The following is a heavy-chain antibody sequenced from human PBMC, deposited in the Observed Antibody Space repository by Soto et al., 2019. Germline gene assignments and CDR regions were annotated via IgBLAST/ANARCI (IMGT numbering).Heavy chain of an antibody. V-gene: IGHV3-48*01. CDR1: EFTFSSYS. Sequence: PGGSLRLSCAASEFTFSSYSMNWVRQAPGKGLEWVSYISSSSSTIYYADSVKGRFTISRDNAKNSLYLQMNSLRAEDTAVYYCASVDYLRIPDYGMDVSGQATTVTVSS. CDR3: ASVDYLRIPDYGMDV. D-gene: IGHD4-17*01. J-gene: IGHJ6*02. CDR2: ISSSSSTI.